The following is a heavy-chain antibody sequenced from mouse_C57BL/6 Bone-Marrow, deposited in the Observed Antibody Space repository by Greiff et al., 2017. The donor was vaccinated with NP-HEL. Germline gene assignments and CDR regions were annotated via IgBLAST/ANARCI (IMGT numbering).Heavy chain of an antibody. CDR3: ARFEYDGGRFDY. CDR2: IYPGSGST. D-gene: IGHD2-14*01. V-gene: IGHV1-55*01. CDR1: GYTFTSYW. J-gene: IGHJ2*01. Sequence: LKQPGASVKMSCKASGYTFTSYWITWVKQRPGQGLEWIGDIYPGSGSTNYNEKFKSKATLTVDTSSSTAYMQLSSLTSEDSAVYYCARFEYDGGRFDYWGQGTTLTVSS.